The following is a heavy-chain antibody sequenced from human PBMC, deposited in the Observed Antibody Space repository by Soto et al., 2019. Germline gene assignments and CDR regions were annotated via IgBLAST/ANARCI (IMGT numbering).Heavy chain of an antibody. V-gene: IGHV4-59*01. D-gene: IGHD6-13*01. CDR1: GGSISSYY. CDR3: ARALSWSPGFDY. J-gene: IGHJ4*02. Sequence: PSETLSLTCTVSGGSISSYYWSWIRQPPGKGLEWIGYIYYSGSTNYNPSLKSRVTISVDTSKNQFSLKLSSVTAADTAVYYCARALSWSPGFDYWGQGTWSPSPQ. CDR2: IYYSGST.